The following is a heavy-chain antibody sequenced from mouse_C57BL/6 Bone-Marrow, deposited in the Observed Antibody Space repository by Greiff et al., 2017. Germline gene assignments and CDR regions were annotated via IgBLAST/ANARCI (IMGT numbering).Heavy chain of an antibody. CDR3: AHSNLFAY. CDR2: IDPSDSYT. J-gene: IGHJ3*01. D-gene: IGHD2-5*01. CDR1: GYTFTSYW. V-gene: IGHV1-59*01. Sequence: QVQLQQPGAELVRPGTSVKLSCKASGYTFTSYWMHWVKQRPGQGLEWIGVIDPSDSYTNYNQKFKGKATLTVDTSSSTASMQLSRLTSEDSAVYYCAHSNLFAYWGQGTLVTVSA.